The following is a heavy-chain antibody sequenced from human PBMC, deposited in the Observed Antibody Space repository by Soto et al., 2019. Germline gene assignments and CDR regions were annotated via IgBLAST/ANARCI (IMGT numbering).Heavy chain of an antibody. CDR1: GFTFTSSA. J-gene: IGHJ5*02. CDR3: AADRTFWSGYFRIDH. D-gene: IGHD3-3*01. V-gene: IGHV1-58*01. CDR2: IVVGSGNT. Sequence: QMQLVQSGPEVKKPWTSVKVSCKASGFTFTSSAVQWVRQARGQRLEWIGWIVVGSGNTNYAQKFQERVTITRDMSTRTAYMELSSLRSEDTAVYYCAADRTFWSGYFRIDHWGQGTLVTVSS.